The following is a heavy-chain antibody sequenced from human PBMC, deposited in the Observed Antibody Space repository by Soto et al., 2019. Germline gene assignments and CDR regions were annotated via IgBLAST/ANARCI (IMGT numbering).Heavy chain of an antibody. V-gene: IGHV3-33*01. CDR2: IWYDGSNK. Sequence: GGSLRLSCAASGFTFSSYGMHWVRQAPGKGLEWVAVIWYDGSNKYYADSVKGRFTISRDNSKNKLYLQMNSLRDEDTAVYYCERDHAVAGPFYYCGQGDLVTVSS. J-gene: IGHJ4*02. CDR1: GFTFSSYG. CDR3: ERDHAVAGPFYY. D-gene: IGHD6-19*01.